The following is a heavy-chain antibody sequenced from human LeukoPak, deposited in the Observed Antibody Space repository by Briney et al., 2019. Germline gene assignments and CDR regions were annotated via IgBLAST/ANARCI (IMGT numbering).Heavy chain of an antibody. CDR3: ARLVAVAARYYYYYYYMDV. Sequence: SETLSLTCTVSGGSISSRSYYWGWIRQPPGKGLDGSGSIYYSGSTSYNPSLKSRVTISVDTSKNQFSLKLSFVTAADTAVYYCARLVAVAARYYYYYYYMDVWGKGTTVTVSS. J-gene: IGHJ6*03. CDR2: IYYSGST. D-gene: IGHD6-19*01. CDR1: GGSISSRSYY. V-gene: IGHV4-39*01.